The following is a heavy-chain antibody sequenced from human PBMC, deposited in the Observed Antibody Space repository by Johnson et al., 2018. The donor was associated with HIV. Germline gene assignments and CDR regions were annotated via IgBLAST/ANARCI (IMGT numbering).Heavy chain of an antibody. Sequence: QVQLVESGGGVVQPGRSLRLSCAASGFTFSSYGMHWVRQAPGKGLEWVAVISYDGSNKYYADSLKGRFTISRDNSKNTLYLQMNSLRPEDTAVYYCARDGHSSTPRCAFEIWGQGTMVTVSS. CDR3: ARDGHSSTPRCAFEI. CDR1: GFTFSSYG. J-gene: IGHJ3*02. CDR2: ISYDGSNK. V-gene: IGHV3-30*03. D-gene: IGHD6-13*01.